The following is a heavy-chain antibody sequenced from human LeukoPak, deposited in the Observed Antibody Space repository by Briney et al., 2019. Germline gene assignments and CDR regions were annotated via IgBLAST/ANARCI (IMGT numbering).Heavy chain of an antibody. CDR1: GFTLSSYA. J-gene: IGHJ4*02. V-gene: IGHV3-23*01. CDR3: ARDSRDSSGLLVY. D-gene: IGHD3-22*01. CDR2: ISGNGDST. Sequence: PGGSLRLSCAASGFTLSSYAMSWVRQAPGKGLEWVSAISGNGDSTYYADSVKGRLTISRDNSKNTLYLQMNSLRAEDTAVYYCARDSRDSSGLLVYWGQGTLVTVSS.